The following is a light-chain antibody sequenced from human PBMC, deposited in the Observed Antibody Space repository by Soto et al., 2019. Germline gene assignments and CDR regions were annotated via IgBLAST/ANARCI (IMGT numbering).Light chain of an antibody. CDR1: QDINIY. V-gene: IGKV1-39*01. CDR3: QHGYVAPYT. J-gene: IGKJ2*01. CDR2: SAS. Sequence: DIQMTQSPSSVSASIGDTVTITCRAGQDINIYLNWYQQKPGEVPRLLIYSASTLHSGVPSRFTGSGSETDFTLTIRSLQPEDFATYYCQHGYVAPYTFGQGTKVDI.